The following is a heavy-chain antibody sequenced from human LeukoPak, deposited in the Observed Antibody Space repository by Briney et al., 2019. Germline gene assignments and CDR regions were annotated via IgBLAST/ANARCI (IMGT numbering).Heavy chain of an antibody. D-gene: IGHD7-27*01. CDR1: GDFITAYY. CDR2: VYYSGST. CDR3: ASNTGTVSDY. V-gene: IGHV4-59*01. Sequence: PSETLSLTCSVSGDFITAYYWSWIRQPPGKGLEWIGYVYYSGSTEYNPSLRSRVTISLEMSKHQFSLNLTSVTAADTAVYYCASNTGTVSDYWGQGALVTVSS. J-gene: IGHJ4*02.